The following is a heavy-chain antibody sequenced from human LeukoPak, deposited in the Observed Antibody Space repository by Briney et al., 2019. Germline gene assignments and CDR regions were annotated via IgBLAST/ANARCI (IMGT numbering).Heavy chain of an antibody. CDR3: AKDPNGDYVGAFDT. Sequence: PGGSLRLSCAASGFTFSAYGVTWVRQAPGKGLEWVSSMGVSGDNVHYADSVKGRFPISRDNSKNTLYLQMNSLRAEDAAVYYCAKDPNGDYVGAFDTWGQGTMVIVSS. V-gene: IGHV3-23*01. D-gene: IGHD4-17*01. CDR2: MGVSGDNV. CDR1: GFTFSAYG. J-gene: IGHJ3*02.